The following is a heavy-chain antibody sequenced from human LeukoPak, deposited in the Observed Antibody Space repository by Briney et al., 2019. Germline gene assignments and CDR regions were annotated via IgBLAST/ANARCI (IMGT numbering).Heavy chain of an antibody. CDR2: INHSGST. Sequence: SETLSLTCAVYGGSFSGYYWSWIRQPPGKGLEWIGEINHSGSTNYNPSLKGRVTIAVDTSKNQFALKLSSVTAADTAVYYCARGAYDFWSGNNYFDYWGQGTLVTVSS. J-gene: IGHJ4*02. CDR1: GGSFSGYY. V-gene: IGHV4-34*01. CDR3: ARGAYDFWSGNNYFDY. D-gene: IGHD3-3*01.